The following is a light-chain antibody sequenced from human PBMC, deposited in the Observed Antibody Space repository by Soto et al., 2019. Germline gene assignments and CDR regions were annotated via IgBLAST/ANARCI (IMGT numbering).Light chain of an antibody. J-gene: IGKJ5*01. Sequence: EIVMTQSPATLSVSPGERATLSCRASQSVARKLAWYQQKPGQAPRLLIHEASIRATGIPARFSGSGSGTDFTLTISSLRPEDSAIYYCQQYFEWPPMTFGQGTRLEIK. V-gene: IGKV3-15*01. CDR1: QSVARK. CDR2: EAS. CDR3: QQYFEWPPMT.